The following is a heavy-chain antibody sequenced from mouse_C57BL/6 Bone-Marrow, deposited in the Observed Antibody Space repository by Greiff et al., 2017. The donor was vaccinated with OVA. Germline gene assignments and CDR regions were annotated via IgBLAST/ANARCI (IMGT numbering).Heavy chain of an antibody. J-gene: IGHJ3*01. D-gene: IGHD2-3*01. CDR2: IWRGGST. CDR3: GKTQNEGYSAWCAY. V-gene: IGHV2-5*01. Sequence: VKLQESGPGLVQPSQSLSITCTVSGFSLTSYGVHWVSQSPGKGLEWLGVIWRGGSTDYNAAFMSRLSITKENSKSQVYFRMNSLQADDTAIYYCGKTQNEGYSAWCAYWGQGTLVTVSA. CDR1: GFSLTSYG.